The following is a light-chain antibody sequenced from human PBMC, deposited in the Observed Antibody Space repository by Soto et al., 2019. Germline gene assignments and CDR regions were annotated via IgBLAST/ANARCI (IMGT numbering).Light chain of an antibody. CDR1: QSVRTK. V-gene: IGKV3-15*01. J-gene: IGKJ1*01. CDR2: GAS. CDR3: QQHDQGWT. Sequence: EIVMTQSPATLSVSLGERATLSCRASQSVRTKLVWYQQKPGQAPRLLIYGASTRATGIPARFSGSGYGTEFILTISNLQSEDFAVYYCQQHDQGWTFGQGTKVEIK.